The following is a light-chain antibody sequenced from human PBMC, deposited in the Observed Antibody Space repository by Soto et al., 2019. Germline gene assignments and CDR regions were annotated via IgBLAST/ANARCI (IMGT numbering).Light chain of an antibody. CDR3: QSSDSSLSGSDV. CDR2: VDS. J-gene: IGLJ1*01. CDR1: SSNIGAGYH. Sequence: QSVLTQPPSVSGAPGQRDTISCPGSSSNIGAGYHVHLYQQLPGAAPNLLIFVDSNRPSGVPDRFSGSKSGTSASLAITGLQADDEADYFFQSSDSSLSGSDVFGSGTKVTVL. V-gene: IGLV1-40*01.